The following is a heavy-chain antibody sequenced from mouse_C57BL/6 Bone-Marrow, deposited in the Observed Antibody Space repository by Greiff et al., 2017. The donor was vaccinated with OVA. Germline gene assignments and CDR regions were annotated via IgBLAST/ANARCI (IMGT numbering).Heavy chain of an antibody. CDR1: GYTFTSYW. Sequence: QVQLQQSGAELVMPGASVKLSCKASGYTFTSYWMHWVKQRPGQGLEWIGEIDPSDSYTNYNQKFKGKSTLTVDKSSSTAYMQLSSLTSEDSAVYYCARGGDYYGGYAMDYWGQGTSVTVSS. CDR2: IDPSDSYT. V-gene: IGHV1-69*01. J-gene: IGHJ4*01. CDR3: ARGGDYYGGYAMDY. D-gene: IGHD1-1*02.